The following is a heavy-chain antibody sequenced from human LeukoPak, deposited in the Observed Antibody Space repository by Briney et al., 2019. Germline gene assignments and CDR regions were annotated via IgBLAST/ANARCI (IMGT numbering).Heavy chain of an antibody. J-gene: IGHJ4*02. CDR2: IWYDGSSK. D-gene: IGHD6-19*01. CDR1: GFTFSSYG. Sequence: PGGSLRLSCAASGFTFSSYGMHWVRQAPGKGLEWVAVIWYDGSSKYYADSVKGRFTISRDNSKNTLYLQMNSLRAEDTAVYYCAREVDSSGWSLDYWGQGTLVTVSS. CDR3: AREVDSSGWSLDY. V-gene: IGHV3-33*01.